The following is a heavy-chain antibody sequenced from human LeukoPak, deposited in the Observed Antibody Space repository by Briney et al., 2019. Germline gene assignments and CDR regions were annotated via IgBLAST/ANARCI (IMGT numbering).Heavy chain of an antibody. J-gene: IGHJ6*03. Sequence: GGSLRLSCAASGITFSSYGMSWVRQAPGKGLEWVSAISGSGSSTYYADSVKGRFTSSRDNSEIMLYLEMDSLRPEDTAVYYCARGHSSGWYRVGDYYMDVWGKGTTVTVSS. V-gene: IGHV3-23*01. CDR1: GITFSSYG. CDR3: ARGHSSGWYRVGDYYMDV. CDR2: ISGSGSST. D-gene: IGHD6-19*01.